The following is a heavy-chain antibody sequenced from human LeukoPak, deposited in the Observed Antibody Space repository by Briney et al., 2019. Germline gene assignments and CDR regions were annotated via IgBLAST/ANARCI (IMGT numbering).Heavy chain of an antibody. D-gene: IGHD2-15*01. V-gene: IGHV4-39*01. CDR1: GGSLSSSSYY. J-gene: IGHJ4*02. CDR3: ARVLRGGTYYFDY. Sequence: SETLALTGTVSGGSLSSSSYYWGLIRHPPGNGLQRFGNIFFSGTTSYNPFLLSLVTLFLNSSQNQFSLNMRPFAAAVTAVYYCARVLRGGTYYFDYWGQGTLVTVSS. CDR2: IFFSGTT.